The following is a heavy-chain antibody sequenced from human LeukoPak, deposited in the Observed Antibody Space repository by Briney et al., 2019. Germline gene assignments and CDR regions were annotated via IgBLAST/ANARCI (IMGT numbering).Heavy chain of an antibody. CDR1: GYTFTTYA. CDR2: INTNTGNP. CDR3: AGGTGYSSSWPPH. Sequence: ASVKVSCKASGYTFTTYAMNWVREGPGQGLEWRGWINTNTGNPTYAQGFTGRFVFSLDTSVSTASLQISSLKAEDTAVYYCAGGTGYSSSWPPHWGQGTLVTVSS. J-gene: IGHJ4*02. D-gene: IGHD6-13*01. V-gene: IGHV7-4-1*02.